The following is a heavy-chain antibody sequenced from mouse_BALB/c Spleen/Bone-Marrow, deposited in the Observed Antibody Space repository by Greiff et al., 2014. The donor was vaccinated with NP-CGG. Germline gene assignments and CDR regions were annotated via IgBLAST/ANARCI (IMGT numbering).Heavy chain of an antibody. Sequence: VQLHQSGAELVKPGASVKLSCTASGFNIKDTYMHWVKQRPEQGLEWIGRIDPANGNTKYDPKFQGKATITADTSSNTAYLQLSSLTSEDTAVYYCAPYYYGSSQFAYWGQGTLVTVSA. D-gene: IGHD1-1*01. CDR1: GFNIKDTY. V-gene: IGHV14-3*02. CDR3: APYYYGSSQFAY. J-gene: IGHJ3*01. CDR2: IDPANGNT.